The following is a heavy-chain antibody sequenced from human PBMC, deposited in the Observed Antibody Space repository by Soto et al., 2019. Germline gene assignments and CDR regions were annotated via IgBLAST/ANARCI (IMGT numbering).Heavy chain of an antibody. CDR1: GYTFTSYG. J-gene: IGHJ6*02. Sequence: ASGKVSCKASGYTFTSYGISWVGQAPGQGREWMGRISAYNGNTNYAQKLQGRVTMTTDTSTSTAYMELRSLRSDDTAVYFCARDQTIFSSSDVWGQGTTVTVAS. CDR2: ISAYNGNT. V-gene: IGHV1-18*01. D-gene: IGHD3-3*01. CDR3: ARDQTIFSSSDV.